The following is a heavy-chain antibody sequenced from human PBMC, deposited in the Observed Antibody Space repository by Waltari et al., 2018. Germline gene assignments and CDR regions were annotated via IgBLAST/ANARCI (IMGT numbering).Heavy chain of an antibody. J-gene: IGHJ6*03. D-gene: IGHD6-13*01. CDR3: ARGHRESRWGSSFYYMDV. V-gene: IGHV4-34*01. Sequence: QVQLQQWGAGLLKPSETLSLTCAVYGGSFSGYYWSWIRQPPGKGLEWIGEINHSGSTNYNPSLKSRVTISVDTSKNQFSLKLSSVTAADTAVYYCARGHRESRWGSSFYYMDVWGKGTTDTVSS. CDR1: GGSFSGYY. CDR2: INHSGST.